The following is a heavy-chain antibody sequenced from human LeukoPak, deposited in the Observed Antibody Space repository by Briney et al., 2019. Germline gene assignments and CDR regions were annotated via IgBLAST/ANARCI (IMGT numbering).Heavy chain of an antibody. CDR3: ARLGPLVRGATAFDY. CDR2: INHSGST. D-gene: IGHD3-10*01. J-gene: IGHJ4*02. CDR1: GGSFSGYY. V-gene: IGHV4-34*01. Sequence: PSETLSLTCAVYGGSFSGYYWSWIRQPPGKGLEWIGEINHSGSTNYNPSLESRVTISVDTSKNQFSLKLSSVTAADTAVYYCARLGPLVRGATAFDYWGQGTLVTVSS.